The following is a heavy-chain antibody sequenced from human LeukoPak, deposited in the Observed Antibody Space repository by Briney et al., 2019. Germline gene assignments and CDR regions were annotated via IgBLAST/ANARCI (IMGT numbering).Heavy chain of an antibody. D-gene: IGHD3-9*01. Sequence: SETLSLTCAVYGGSFSGYYWSWIRQPPGKGLEWIGEINHSGSTNYNPSLKSRVTISVDTSKNQFSLKLSSVTAADTAVYYCARRAVKSYDILTGYYFDYWGQGTLVIVSS. V-gene: IGHV4-34*01. J-gene: IGHJ4*02. CDR3: ARRAVKSYDILTGYYFDY. CDR1: GGSFSGYY. CDR2: INHSGST.